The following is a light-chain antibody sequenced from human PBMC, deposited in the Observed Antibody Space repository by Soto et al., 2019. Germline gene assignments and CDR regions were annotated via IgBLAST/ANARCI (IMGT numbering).Light chain of an antibody. CDR2: ATS. V-gene: IGKV1-27*01. CDR1: QGIAPY. CDR3: QKYNSDPLT. Sequence: DVQMTQSPSSLSAFVGDRITITCRASQGIAPYLAWFQQKPGKVPKLLIYATSTLQSGVPSRFSGSGSGTDFTLTITSLQPEDGATYYCQKYNSDPLTFGGGTQVEIK. J-gene: IGKJ4*01.